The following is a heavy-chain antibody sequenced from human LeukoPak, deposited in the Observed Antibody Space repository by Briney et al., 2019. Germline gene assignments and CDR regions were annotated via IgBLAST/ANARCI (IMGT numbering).Heavy chain of an antibody. V-gene: IGHV3-21*01. Sequence: PGGSLRLSCAASGFTFSSYSMNWVRQAPGKGLEWVSSISSSSYIYYADSVKGRFTISRDNAKNSLYLQMNSLRAEDTAVYYCARGLVRATIFGGLDYWGQGTLVTVSS. D-gene: IGHD3-9*01. CDR1: GFTFSSYS. CDR2: ISSSSYI. J-gene: IGHJ4*02. CDR3: ARGLVRATIFGGLDY.